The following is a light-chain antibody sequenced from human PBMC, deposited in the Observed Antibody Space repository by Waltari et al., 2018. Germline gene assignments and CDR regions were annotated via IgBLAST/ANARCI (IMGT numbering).Light chain of an antibody. V-gene: IGLV2-14*03. CDR1: DTDVGGHNF. CDR2: DVS. J-gene: IGLJ1*01. CDR3: SSYTRGRTYV. Sequence: QSALTQPASVSGSPGQSIAISCTGSDTDVGGHNFVSWYQQHPGKVPKLIIFDVSNRPSGISYRFSGSKVGNTASLTISGLQADDEADYYCSSYTRGRTYVFGSGTKVTVL.